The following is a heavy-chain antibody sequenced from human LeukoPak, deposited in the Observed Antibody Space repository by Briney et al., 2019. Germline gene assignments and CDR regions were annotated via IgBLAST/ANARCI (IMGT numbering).Heavy chain of an antibody. D-gene: IGHD2-2*01. Sequence: SETLSLTCTVSGSSIRSSSSHWGWVRQPPGKGLEWIGNIHYSGTTSYNPSLKSRVTLSVDTSKNQFSLKLTSVTAADTAVFYCARLTGRDTSDWPYFHYWGQGALVTVSS. V-gene: IGHV4-39*01. CDR3: ARLTGRDTSDWPYFHY. J-gene: IGHJ4*01. CDR1: GSSIRSSSSH. CDR2: IHYSGTT.